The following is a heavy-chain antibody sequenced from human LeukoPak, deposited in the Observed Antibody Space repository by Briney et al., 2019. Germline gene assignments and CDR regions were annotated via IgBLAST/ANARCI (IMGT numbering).Heavy chain of an antibody. J-gene: IGHJ5*02. CDR2: ITPVIDTA. Sequence: SVKVSCKTSGGTFLSHTFSWVRQAPGQGLEWMGKITPVIDTANYAQTFQGRVSIYADKSTTTVYMDLSGLRPDDTAVYYCARVNLRGSNYNWFDPWGQGTRVTASS. CDR1: GGTFLSHT. D-gene: IGHD3-10*01. CDR3: ARVNLRGSNYNWFDP. V-gene: IGHV1-69*08.